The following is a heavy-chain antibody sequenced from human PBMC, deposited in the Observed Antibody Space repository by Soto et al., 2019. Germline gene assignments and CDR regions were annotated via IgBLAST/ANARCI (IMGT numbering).Heavy chain of an antibody. J-gene: IGHJ5*02. D-gene: IGHD3-10*01. V-gene: IGHV4-59*01. CDR1: GGSISSYY. Sequence: KTSETLSLTCTVSGGSISSYYWSWIRQPPGKGLEWIGYIYYSGSTNYNPSLKSRVTISVDTSKNQFSLKLSSVTAADTAVYYCARGRSANYYGSGSYWFDPWGQGTLVTVSS. CDR3: ARGRSANYYGSGSYWFDP. CDR2: IYYSGST.